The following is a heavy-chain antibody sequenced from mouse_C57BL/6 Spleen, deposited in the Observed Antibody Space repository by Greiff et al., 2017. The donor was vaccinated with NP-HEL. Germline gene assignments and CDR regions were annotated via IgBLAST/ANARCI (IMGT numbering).Heavy chain of an antibody. J-gene: IGHJ3*01. D-gene: IGHD4-1*01. CDR1: GYTFTSYW. Sequence: VQLQQPGAELVKPGASVKMSCKASGYTFTSYWITWVKQRPGQGLEWIGDIYPGSGSTNYNEKFKSKATLTVDTSSSTAYMQLSSLTSEDSAVYYCARGLTGGRGFAYWGQGTLVTVSA. V-gene: IGHV1-55*01. CDR2: IYPGSGST. CDR3: ARGLTGGRGFAY.